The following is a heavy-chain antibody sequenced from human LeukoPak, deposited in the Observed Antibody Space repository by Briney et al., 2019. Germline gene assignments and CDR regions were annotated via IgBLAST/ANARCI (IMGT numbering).Heavy chain of an antibody. CDR3: ARDQGTTMIVGLPDY. Sequence: SETLSLTCTVSGGFISSYYCSWIRQPAGKGLEWIGRIYTSGSTNYNPSLKSRVTMSVDTSKNQFSLKLSSVTAADTAVYYCARDQGTTMIVGLPDYWGQGTLVTVSS. CDR2: IYTSGST. CDR1: GGFISSYY. J-gene: IGHJ4*02. V-gene: IGHV4-4*07. D-gene: IGHD3-22*01.